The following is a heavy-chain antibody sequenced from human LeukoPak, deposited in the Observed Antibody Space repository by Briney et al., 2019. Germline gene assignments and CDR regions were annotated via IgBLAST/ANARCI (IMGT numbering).Heavy chain of an antibody. CDR2: IISNGDNT. J-gene: IGHJ4*02. V-gene: IGHV3-64D*06. CDR1: GFTFSTYV. CDR3: VRGTGY. Sequence: GGSLRLSCSVSGFTFSTYVMHWVRQAPGKGLEYVSAIISNGDNTYYADSVKGRFTISRDNSKNTLYLQMNSLRAADTAVYYCVRGTGYWGQGTLVTVSS.